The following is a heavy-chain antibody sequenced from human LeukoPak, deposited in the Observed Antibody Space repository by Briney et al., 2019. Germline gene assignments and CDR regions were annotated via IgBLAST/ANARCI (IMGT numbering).Heavy chain of an antibody. D-gene: IGHD6-19*01. J-gene: IGHJ3*02. CDR3: ARDLWPRDSSGWYGAFDI. Sequence: GGSLRLSCAASGFTVRGGYMSWVRQAPGKRLEWLAFIYVSGTTFYAASVKGRFTISRDNAKNSLYLQMNSLRAEDTALYHCARDLWPRDSSGWYGAFDIWGQGTMVTVSS. CDR1: GFTVRGGY. V-gene: IGHV3-53*01. CDR2: IYVSGTT.